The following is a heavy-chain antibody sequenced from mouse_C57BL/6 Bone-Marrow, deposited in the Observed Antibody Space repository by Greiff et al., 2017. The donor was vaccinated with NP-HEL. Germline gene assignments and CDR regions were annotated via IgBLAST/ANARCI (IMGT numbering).Heavy chain of an antibody. CDR1: GYTFTSYW. CDR3: TRGAY. J-gene: IGHJ3*01. V-gene: IGHV1-5*01. Sequence: VQLQQSGTVLARPGASVKMSCKTSGYTFTSYWMHWVKQRPGQGLEWIGAIYPGNSDTSYNQKFKGKAKMTAVTSASTVYMELTSLTNKDSAVYYCTRGAYWGQGTLVTVSA. CDR2: IYPGNSDT.